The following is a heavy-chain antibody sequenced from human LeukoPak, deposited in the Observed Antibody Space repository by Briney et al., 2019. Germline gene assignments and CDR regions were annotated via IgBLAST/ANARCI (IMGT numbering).Heavy chain of an antibody. CDR2: IYYTRSD. CDR3: VNYGSYIFQ. D-gene: IGHD1-26*01. CDR1: GGSIRSADYY. Sequence: SETLSLTCTVSGGSIRSADYYWGWVRQPPGKGLEWIGSIYYTRSDYYNPSLNSRVTISLDTSKNQFSLKLSSVTAADTAVYYCVNYGSYIFQWGQGTLVTVSS. J-gene: IGHJ4*02. V-gene: IGHV4-39*01.